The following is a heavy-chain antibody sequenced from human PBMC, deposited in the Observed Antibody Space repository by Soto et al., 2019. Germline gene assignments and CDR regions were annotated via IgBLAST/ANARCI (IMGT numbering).Heavy chain of an antibody. Sequence: SLRLSCAASGFTFDDYAMHWVRQAPGKGLEWVSGISWNSGSIGYADSVKGRFTISRDNAKNALYLQMNSLRAEDTALYYCAKVRIAAAGSRPYYYGMDVWGQGTTVTVSS. J-gene: IGHJ6*02. CDR3: AKVRIAAAGSRPYYYGMDV. D-gene: IGHD6-13*01. V-gene: IGHV3-9*01. CDR2: ISWNSGSI. CDR1: GFTFDDYA.